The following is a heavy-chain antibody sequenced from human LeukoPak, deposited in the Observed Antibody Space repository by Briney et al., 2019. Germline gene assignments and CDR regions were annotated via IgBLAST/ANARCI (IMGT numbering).Heavy chain of an antibody. V-gene: IGHV5-51*01. CDR3: ARPRGAARPGDYFDY. CDR2: IYPGDSDT. J-gene: IGHJ4*02. D-gene: IGHD6-6*01. CDR1: GYSFTSYW. Sequence: GESLKISCEGSGYSFTSYWIGWVRQMPGKGLEWMGIIYPGDSDTRYSPSFQGQVTISADKSISTAYLQWSSLKASDTAMYYCARPRGAARPGDYFDYWGQGTLVTVSS.